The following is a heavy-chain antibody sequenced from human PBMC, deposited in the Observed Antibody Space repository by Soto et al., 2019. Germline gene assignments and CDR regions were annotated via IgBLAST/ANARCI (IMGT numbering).Heavy chain of an antibody. V-gene: IGHV4-39*01. CDR1: GGSISSSSYY. Sequence: PSETLSLTCTVSGGSISSSSYYWGWIRQPPGKGLEWIGSIYYSGSTYYNPPLKSRVTISVDTSKNQFSLKLSSVTAADTAVYYCARAGSSWAYYYYYGMDVWGQGTTVTVSS. CDR3: ARAGSSWAYYYYYGMDV. D-gene: IGHD6-13*01. CDR2: IYYSGST. J-gene: IGHJ6*02.